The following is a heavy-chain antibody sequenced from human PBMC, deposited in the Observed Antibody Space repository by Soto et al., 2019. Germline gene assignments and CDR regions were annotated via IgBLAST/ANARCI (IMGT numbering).Heavy chain of an antibody. CDR2: INHSGST. CDR3: ARGSTLWPIAAVPRWFDP. J-gene: IGHJ5*02. V-gene: IGHV4-34*01. Sequence: SETPSLTCGVYGGSFSGFYWSWIRQPPGKGLEWIGEINHSGSTNYNPSLKSRVTISVDTSKNQFPLRLSSGTAADTAVYYCARGSTLWPIAAVPRWFDPWGQGPLVTVSS. CDR1: GGSFSGFY. D-gene: IGHD6-13*01.